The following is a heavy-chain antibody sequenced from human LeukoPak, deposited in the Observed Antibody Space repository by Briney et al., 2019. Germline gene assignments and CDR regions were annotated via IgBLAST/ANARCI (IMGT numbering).Heavy chain of an antibody. CDR1: GFTFSSYW. CDR3: AKTFSGSYSYFDY. J-gene: IGHJ4*02. CDR2: IKQDGSEK. D-gene: IGHD1-26*01. V-gene: IGHV3-7*01. Sequence: GGSLRLSCAASGFTFSSYWMSWVRQAPGKGLEWVANIKQDGSEKYYVDSVKGRFTISRDNAKNSLYLQMNSLRAEDTAVYYCAKTFSGSYSYFDYWGQGTLVTVSS.